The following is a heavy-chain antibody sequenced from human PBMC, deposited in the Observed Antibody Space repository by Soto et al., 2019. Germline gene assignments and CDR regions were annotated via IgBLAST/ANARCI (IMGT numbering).Heavy chain of an antibody. CDR3: ARALDDSSGYYRDY. V-gene: IGHV3-30-3*01. Sequence: GGSLRLSCAASGFTFSRSAIHWVRQAPGKGLEWVAVISNDGSHTYYADSVKGRFTISRDNSKNTLYLQMNSLRAEDTAVYYCARALDDSSGYYRDYWGQGTLVTVSS. CDR2: ISNDGSHT. CDR1: GFTFSRSA. J-gene: IGHJ4*02. D-gene: IGHD3-22*01.